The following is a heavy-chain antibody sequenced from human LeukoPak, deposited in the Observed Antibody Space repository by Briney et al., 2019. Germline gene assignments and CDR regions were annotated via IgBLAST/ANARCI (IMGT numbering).Heavy chain of an antibody. CDR1: GDSISSFY. CDR3: ARDGSGSLDY. Sequence: SETLSLTCTVSGDSISSFYWSWIRQPPGKGLEWIGYIYYSGSTNYNPSLKSRVTISVDTSKNQFSLKLSSVTAADTAVYYCARDGSGSLDYWGQGTLVTVSS. D-gene: IGHD3-10*01. J-gene: IGHJ4*02. CDR2: IYYSGST. V-gene: IGHV4-59*01.